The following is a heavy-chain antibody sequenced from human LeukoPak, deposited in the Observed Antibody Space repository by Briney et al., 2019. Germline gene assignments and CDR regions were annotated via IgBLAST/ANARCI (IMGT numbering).Heavy chain of an antibody. CDR3: AREYCTSTSCYGYFDY. CDR1: GGSFSDYY. Sequence: PSETLSLTCAVYGGSFSDYYWNWIRQPPGKGLEWIGEIKYSGSTNYNPSLKSRVTISVDTSKNQFSLKLSSVTAADTAVYYCAREYCTSTSCYGYFDYWGQGTLVTFSS. V-gene: IGHV4-34*01. D-gene: IGHD2-2*01. J-gene: IGHJ4*02. CDR2: IKYSGST.